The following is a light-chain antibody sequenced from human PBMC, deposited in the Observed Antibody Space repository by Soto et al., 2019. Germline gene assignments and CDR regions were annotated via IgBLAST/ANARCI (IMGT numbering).Light chain of an antibody. CDR3: QQYNNWPST. Sequence: EIVMTQSPATLSVSPGERATLSCRASQSIRSNLAWYQQKPGLAPRLLIYDASTRATGIPARFSGSGSGTEFTLTISSLQSGDSAVYYCQQYNNWPSTFGQGTRLEIK. V-gene: IGKV3-15*01. J-gene: IGKJ5*01. CDR2: DAS. CDR1: QSIRSN.